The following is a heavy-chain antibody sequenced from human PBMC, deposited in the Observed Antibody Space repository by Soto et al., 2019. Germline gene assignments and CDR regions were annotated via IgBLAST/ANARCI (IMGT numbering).Heavy chain of an antibody. CDR1: GYSFTSYW. J-gene: IGHJ6*02. V-gene: IGHV5-51*01. Sequence: GESLKISCKGSGYSFTSYWIGWVRQMSGKGLEWMGIIYPGDSDTRYSPSFQGQVTISADKSISTAYLQWSSLKASDTAMYYCASSRYSSSWYYYYGMDVWGQGTTVTVSS. CDR3: ASSRYSSSWYYYYGMDV. CDR2: IYPGDSDT. D-gene: IGHD6-13*01.